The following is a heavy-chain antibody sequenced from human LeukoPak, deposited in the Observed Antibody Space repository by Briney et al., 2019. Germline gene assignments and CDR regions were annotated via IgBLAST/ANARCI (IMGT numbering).Heavy chain of an antibody. CDR2: ISGSRTTT. D-gene: IGHD4-23*01. J-gene: IGHJ4*02. V-gene: IGHV3-23*01. CDR3: ATPRGTVATGAVY. Sequence: TLRLSCVASAFTFRSYAMSWVRQAPGTGLEWVPAISGSRTTTSYADAVKGRFTISRDNSKNTLYLQMHNLRAEDTAVYYCATPRGTVATGAVYWGQGTLVTVSS. CDR1: AFTFRSYA.